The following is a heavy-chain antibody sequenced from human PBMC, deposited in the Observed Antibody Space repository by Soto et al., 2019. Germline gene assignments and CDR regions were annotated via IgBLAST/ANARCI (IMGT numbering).Heavy chain of an antibody. J-gene: IGHJ6*03. CDR1: GYTFTSYD. V-gene: IGHV1-8*01. CDR2: MNPNSGNT. Sequence: QVQLVQSGAEVKKPGASVKVSCKASGYTFTSYDINWVRQATGQGLEWMGWMNPNSGNTGFAQKFQGRVTMTSNTSISTAYMEQSSLTSEDTAMYYCARGSGARNYYHIWGSYRYYMDVWGKGTTVTVSS. CDR3: ARGSGARNYYHIWGSYRYYMDV. D-gene: IGHD3-16*02.